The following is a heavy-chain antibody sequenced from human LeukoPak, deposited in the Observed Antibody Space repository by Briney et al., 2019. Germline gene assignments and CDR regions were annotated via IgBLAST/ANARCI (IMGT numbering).Heavy chain of an antibody. CDR2: ITYTGRT. CDR1: GDSISSRNYL. CDR3: ARQGDRAWGTMGGDF. Sequence: PSETLSLTCSVSGDSISSRNYLWAWLRQPPGKGLEWIGTITYTGRTYYTPSLMGRVAISMDTSKNQFYLKLTSMTATDTAVYYCARQGDRAWGTMGGDFWGQGSLVTASS. D-gene: IGHD1-7*01. J-gene: IGHJ4*02. V-gene: IGHV4-39*01.